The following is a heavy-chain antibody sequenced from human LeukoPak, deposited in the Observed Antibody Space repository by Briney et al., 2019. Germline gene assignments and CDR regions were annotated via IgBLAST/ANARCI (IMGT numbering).Heavy chain of an antibody. CDR2: IHHSGST. CDR1: GGSISSYY. D-gene: IGHD6-19*01. Sequence: SETLSLTCTVSGGSISSYYWSWIRQPPGKGLEWIGYIHHSGSTNYSPSLKSRGTISVDTSKNRFSLRLSSLTAADTAVYFCAGSGWSFDAFDFWGQGTMVTVSS. CDR3: AGSGWSFDAFDF. V-gene: IGHV4-59*08. J-gene: IGHJ3*01.